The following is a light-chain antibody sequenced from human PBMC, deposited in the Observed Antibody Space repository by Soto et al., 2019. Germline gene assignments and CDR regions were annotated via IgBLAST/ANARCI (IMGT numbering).Light chain of an antibody. V-gene: IGKV3-20*01. CDR2: DAS. CDR3: QQYYNWPLT. CDR1: QSVSGSY. J-gene: IGKJ4*01. Sequence: EIVMTQSPGTLSLSPGEVATLSCRASQSVSGSYLAWYQQKPGQAPRLVIYDASSRATGIPDRFSGSGSGTEFTLTISSLQSEDFAVYHCQQYYNWPLTFGGGTKVDIK.